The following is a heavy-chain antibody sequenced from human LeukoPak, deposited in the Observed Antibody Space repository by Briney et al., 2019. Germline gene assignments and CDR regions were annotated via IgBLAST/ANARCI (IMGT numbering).Heavy chain of an antibody. J-gene: IGHJ4*02. CDR3: AREGDSGYDSFFDY. V-gene: IGHV3-30*04. Sequence: PGGSLRLSCAASGFTFSSYAMHWVRQAPGKGLEWVAVISYDGSNKYYADSVKGRFTISRDNSKNTLYLQMNSLRAEDTAVYYCAREGDSGYDSFFDYWGQGTLVTVSS. CDR2: ISYDGSNK. CDR1: GFTFSSYA. D-gene: IGHD5-12*01.